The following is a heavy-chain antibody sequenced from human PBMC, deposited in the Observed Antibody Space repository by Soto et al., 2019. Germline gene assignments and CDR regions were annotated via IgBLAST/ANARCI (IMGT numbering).Heavy chain of an antibody. CDR1: GFTFSSYA. CDR3: ARDPKDYCSSTSCYPLYYYYGMDV. Sequence: QVQLVESGGGVVQPGRSLRLSCAASGFTFSSYAMHWVRQAPGKGLEWVAVISYDGSNKYYADSVKGRFTISRDNSKNTLYLQMNSLRAEDTAEYYCARDPKDYCSSTSCYPLYYYYGMDVWGQGTTVTVSS. D-gene: IGHD2-2*01. J-gene: IGHJ6*02. CDR2: ISYDGSNK. V-gene: IGHV3-30-3*01.